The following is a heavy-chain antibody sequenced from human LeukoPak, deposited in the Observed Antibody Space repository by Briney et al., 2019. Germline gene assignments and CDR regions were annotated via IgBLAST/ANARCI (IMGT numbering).Heavy chain of an antibody. Sequence: SETLSLTCTVSGGSISSYYWSWIRQPPGKGLEWIGYIYYSGSTNYNPSLKSRVTISVDTSKNQFSLKLSSVTAADTAVYYCARDSVDTDMVTDYYYGMDVWGQGTTVTVSS. V-gene: IGHV4-59*01. D-gene: IGHD5-18*01. CDR2: IYYSGST. J-gene: IGHJ6*02. CDR1: GGSISSYY. CDR3: ARDSVDTDMVTDYYYGMDV.